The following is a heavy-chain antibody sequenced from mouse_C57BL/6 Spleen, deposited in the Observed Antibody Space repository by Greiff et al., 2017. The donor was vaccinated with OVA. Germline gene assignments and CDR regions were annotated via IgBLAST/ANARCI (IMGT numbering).Heavy chain of an antibody. J-gene: IGHJ4*01. CDR2: LYPGDGDT. CDR1: GYAFSSYW. CDR3: AREDRTGAMDY. Sequence: QVQLQQSGAELVKPGASVKISCKASGYAFSSYWMNWVKQRPGKGLEWIGQLYPGDGDTNYNGNFKGKATLTADKSSSTAYLPLSSLTSEDSAVYFYAREDRTGAMDYWGQGTSVTVSS. V-gene: IGHV1-80*01.